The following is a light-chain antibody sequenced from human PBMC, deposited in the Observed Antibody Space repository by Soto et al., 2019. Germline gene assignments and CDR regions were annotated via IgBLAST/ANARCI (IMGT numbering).Light chain of an antibody. J-gene: IGKJ4*01. Sequence: DIQMTQSPSSLSASVGDRVTITCRASQSISSYLNWYQQKPGKAPKLLIYAASSLQSGVPSRFSGSGSGTDFTLTISSLQPEDFETYYCQRSFRTPLTFGGGTKVE. CDR3: QRSFRTPLT. V-gene: IGKV1-39*01. CDR1: QSISSY. CDR2: AAS.